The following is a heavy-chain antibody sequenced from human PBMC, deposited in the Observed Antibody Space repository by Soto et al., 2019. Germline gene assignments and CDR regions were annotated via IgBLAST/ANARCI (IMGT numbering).Heavy chain of an antibody. CDR3: AKTAPPYDSQGYYPFDI. CDR2: ISWNSGSI. Sequence: EVQLVESGGDLVLPGRSLRLSCTASGFTFDAFAMHWVRQAPGKGLGWVSGISWNSGSIGYADPVKGRFTISRDNAKKSLYLEMNSLKTEDTALYYCAKTAPPYDSQGYYPFDIWGQGTLVSVSS. V-gene: IGHV3-9*01. D-gene: IGHD3-22*01. J-gene: IGHJ3*02. CDR1: GFTFDAFA.